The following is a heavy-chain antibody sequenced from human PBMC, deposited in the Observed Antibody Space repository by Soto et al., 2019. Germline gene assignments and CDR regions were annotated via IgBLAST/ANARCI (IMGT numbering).Heavy chain of an antibody. CDR1: GFTFNNYG. D-gene: IGHD2-2*01. V-gene: IGHV3-21*01. CDR2: VSKSDYT. J-gene: IGHJ4*02. Sequence: GSLRLSCXVSGFTFNNYGINWVRQAPGRGLEWVSSVSKSDYTYYSDSVKGRFTISRDNAKNSVSLQMNTLRAEDTAVYYCAREDSIIIPAVSDFWGQGALVTVSS. CDR3: AREDSIIIPAVSDF.